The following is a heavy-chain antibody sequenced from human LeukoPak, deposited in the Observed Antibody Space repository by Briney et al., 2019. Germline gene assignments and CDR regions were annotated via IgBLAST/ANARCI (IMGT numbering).Heavy chain of an antibody. J-gene: IGHJ6*03. CDR1: GGTFSSYA. CDR3: ARDQFGMQLGSLNYYMDV. V-gene: IGHV1-69*01. D-gene: IGHD1-1*01. Sequence: SVKVSCKASGGTFSSYAIGWVRQAPGQGLEWMGGIIPIFGTANYAQKFQGRVTITADESTSTAYMELSSLRSEDTAVYYCARDQFGMQLGSLNYYMDVWGKGTTVTVSS. CDR2: IIPIFGTA.